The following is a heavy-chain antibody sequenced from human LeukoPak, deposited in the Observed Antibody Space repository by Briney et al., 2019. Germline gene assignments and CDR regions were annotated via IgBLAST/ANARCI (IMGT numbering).Heavy chain of an antibody. CDR1: GFTFSSYA. D-gene: IGHD1-26*01. J-gene: IGHJ4*02. CDR3: AKGDSLRIVGVNFDY. Sequence: GGSLRLSCAASGFTFSSYAMSWVRQAPGKGLEWVSTISGSGGSTYYADSVKGRFTISRDNPKNTLYLQMNSLRAEDTAVYYCAKGDSLRIVGVNFDYWGQGTLVTVSS. CDR2: ISGSGGST. V-gene: IGHV3-23*01.